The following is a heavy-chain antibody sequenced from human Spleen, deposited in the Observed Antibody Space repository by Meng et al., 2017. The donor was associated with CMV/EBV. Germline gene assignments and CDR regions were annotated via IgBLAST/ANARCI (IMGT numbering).Heavy chain of an antibody. Sequence: GGSLRLSCAASGFTFSNHGMHWVRQAPGKGLLWVSLINTDGSSTSYADSVKGRFTISRDHAKNTLYLQIYSLRAEDTAVYFCARVSRETWSGYNYYYYAMDVWGQGTTVTVSS. CDR1: GFTFSNHG. CDR3: ARVSRETWSGYNYYYYAMDV. D-gene: IGHD3-3*01. V-gene: IGHV3-74*01. J-gene: IGHJ6*02. CDR2: INTDGSST.